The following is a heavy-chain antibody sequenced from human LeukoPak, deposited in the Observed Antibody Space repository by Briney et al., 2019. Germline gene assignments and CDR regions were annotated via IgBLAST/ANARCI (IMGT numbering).Heavy chain of an antibody. CDR2: LSARGET. Sequence: GGSLRLSCAASGFTLSSYDMHWVRQAPGKGLEWVSGLSARGETFYQGSVKGRFTISRENAKNSLYLQMNSLRAGDTAVYYCARGLPENDYGDYYYYYYGMDVWGQGTTVTVSS. D-gene: IGHD4-17*01. CDR3: ARGLPENDYGDYYYYYYGMDV. CDR1: GFTLSSYD. J-gene: IGHJ6*02. V-gene: IGHV3-13*01.